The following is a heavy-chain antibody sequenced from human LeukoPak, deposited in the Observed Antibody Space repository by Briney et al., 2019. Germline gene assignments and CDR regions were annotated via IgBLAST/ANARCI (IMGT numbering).Heavy chain of an antibody. Sequence: LGASVKVSCKASGYTFTGYYMHWVRQAPGRGLEWMGWINPNSGATIYAQKFQGRVTMTRDTSINTAYMELSSLRSDDTAVYYCARELDMATTRYYYGLDVWVQGTTVTVSS. CDR3: ARELDMATTRYYYGLDV. J-gene: IGHJ6*01. V-gene: IGHV1-2*03. CDR2: INPNSGAT. D-gene: IGHD5-24*01. CDR1: GYTFTGYY.